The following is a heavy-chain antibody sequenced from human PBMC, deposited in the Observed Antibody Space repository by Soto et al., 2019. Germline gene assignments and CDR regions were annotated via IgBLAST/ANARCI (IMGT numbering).Heavy chain of an antibody. CDR2: IYYSGST. CDR3: ARAGGEAYGSGSYKLDP. Sequence: SETLSLTCTVSGGSISSGGYYWSWIRQHPGKGLEWIGYIYYSGSTYYNPSLKSRVTISVDTSKNQFSLKLSSVTAADTAVYYCARAGGEAYGSGSYKLDPWGQGTLVTVSS. CDR1: GGSISSGGYY. J-gene: IGHJ5*02. D-gene: IGHD3-10*01. V-gene: IGHV4-31*03.